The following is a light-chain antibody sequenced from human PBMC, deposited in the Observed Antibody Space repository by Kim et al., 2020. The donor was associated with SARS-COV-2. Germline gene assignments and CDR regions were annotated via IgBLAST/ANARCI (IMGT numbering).Light chain of an antibody. Sequence: VSPGEGVTLSCRASQRINNNLAWYHQKPGQAPRLVIYGASSRATGIPARFSGSGSGTEFTLTISSLQPEDSAVYYCQQYYLWPRTFGVGTKVDIK. J-gene: IGKJ4*02. CDR3: QQYYLWPRT. CDR1: QRINNN. V-gene: IGKV3-15*01. CDR2: GAS.